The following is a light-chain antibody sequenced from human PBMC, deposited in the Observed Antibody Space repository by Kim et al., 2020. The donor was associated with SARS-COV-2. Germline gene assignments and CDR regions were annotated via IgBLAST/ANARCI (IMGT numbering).Light chain of an antibody. Sequence: SAPSAYVGDRVTCTCRASQGISSDLAGYQQKPGKAPKLLIFATSTLQSGVPSRFSGSGSGTDFTLTISSLQPEDFATYYCQQIKSFGPGTKVDIK. CDR2: ATS. CDR1: QGISSD. CDR3: QQIKS. J-gene: IGKJ3*01. V-gene: IGKV1-9*01.